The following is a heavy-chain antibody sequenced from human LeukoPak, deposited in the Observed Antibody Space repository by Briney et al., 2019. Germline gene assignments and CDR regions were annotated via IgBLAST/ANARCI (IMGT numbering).Heavy chain of an antibody. CDR3: ARDGGYTWNYGLDY. V-gene: IGHV3-33*01. CDR1: AFIFRSHG. CDR2: IWYDGSKK. D-gene: IGHD1-7*01. J-gene: IGHJ4*02. Sequence: GGSLRLSCAASAFIFRSHGMHWVRQAPGEGLEWVAFIWYDGSKKDYIDSVKGRFTISRDNAKNSLYLQMNSLRAEDTAVYYCARDGGYTWNYGLDYWGQGTLVTVSS.